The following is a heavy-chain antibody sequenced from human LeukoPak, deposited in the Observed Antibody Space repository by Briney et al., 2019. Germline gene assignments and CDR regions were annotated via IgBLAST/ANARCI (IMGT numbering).Heavy chain of an antibody. D-gene: IGHD5-12*01. J-gene: IGHJ4*02. CDR2: IYSGGST. CDR3: AKVRRGYSGYDYGLDY. V-gene: IGHV3-66*01. Sequence: GGSLRLSCAASEFSVGSNYMTWVRQAPGKGLEWVSLIYSGGSTYYADSVKGRFTISRDNSKNTLYLQMNSLRAEDTAVYYCAKVRRGYSGYDYGLDYWGQGTLVTVSS. CDR1: EFSVGSNY.